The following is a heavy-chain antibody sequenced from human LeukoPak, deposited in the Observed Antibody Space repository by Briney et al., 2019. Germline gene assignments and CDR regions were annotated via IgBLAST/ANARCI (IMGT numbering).Heavy chain of an antibody. CDR2: INPNSGGT. CDR3: ARGMGRTTPYYFDY. V-gene: IGHV1-2*06. D-gene: IGHD4-17*01. J-gene: IGHJ4*02. CDR1: GYTFTGYY. Sequence: ASVKVSCKASGYTFTGYYMHWVRRAPGQGLEWMGRINPNSGGTNYAQKFQGRVTMTRDTSISTAYMELSRLRSEDTAVYYCARGMGRTTPYYFDYWGQGTLVTASS.